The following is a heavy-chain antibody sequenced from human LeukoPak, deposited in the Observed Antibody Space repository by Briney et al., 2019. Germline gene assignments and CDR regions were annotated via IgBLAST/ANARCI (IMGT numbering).Heavy chain of an antibody. CDR2: ITSDGRTT. CDR3: AKATYYYDSSGYQKKFDY. D-gene: IGHD3-22*01. Sequence: PGGSLRLSCAASGFSFSTSWMHWFRQGPGRGLVWVSRITSDGRTTIYADSVKGRFSISRDNSKNTLYLQMDSLRAEDTAVYYCAKATYYYDSSGYQKKFDYWGQGTLVTVSS. V-gene: IGHV3-74*01. CDR1: GFSFSTSW. J-gene: IGHJ4*02.